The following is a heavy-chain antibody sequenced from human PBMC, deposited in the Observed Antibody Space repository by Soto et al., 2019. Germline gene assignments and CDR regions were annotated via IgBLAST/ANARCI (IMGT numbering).Heavy chain of an antibody. J-gene: IGHJ5*02. D-gene: IGHD3-10*01. Sequence: GGSLRLSCAASGFTFRNYAMNWVRQAPGKGLEWVSSISGGGDSRKYVDSVKGRFTISRDNSKHTLYLQMNSLRAEDTAANYCAKHLFTMVRLLDAWGQGTLVTVSS. CDR1: GFTFRNYA. CDR2: ISGGGDSR. CDR3: AKHLFTMVRLLDA. V-gene: IGHV3-23*01.